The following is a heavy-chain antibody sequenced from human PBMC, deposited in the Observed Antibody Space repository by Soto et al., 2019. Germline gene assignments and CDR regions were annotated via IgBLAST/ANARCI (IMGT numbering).Heavy chain of an antibody. V-gene: IGHV4-61*01. CDR3: ARTKWELRPGIDY. Sequence: QVQLQESGPGLVKPSETLSLTCTVSGVSIGSGTYYWNWIRQPPGKGLEWIGYIYYSGSTNYNPSLETRVTIAVDTARNQFALKLPSVTAADTAVYFCARTKWELRPGIDYWGQGTLVTVSS. J-gene: IGHJ4*02. CDR2: IYYSGST. CDR1: GVSIGSGTYY. D-gene: IGHD1-26*01.